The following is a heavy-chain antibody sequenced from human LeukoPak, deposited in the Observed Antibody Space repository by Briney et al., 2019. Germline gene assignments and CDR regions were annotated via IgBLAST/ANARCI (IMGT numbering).Heavy chain of an antibody. Sequence: PGGSLRLSCAASGFTFSSYWMHWVRQAPGKGLVWVSRINSDGSSTNYADSVKGRFTISRDNAKNTLYLQMNSLRAEDTAVYYCAKDMDCSSINCHSTNYFDYWGQGTPVTVSS. CDR2: INSDGSST. D-gene: IGHD2-2*01. J-gene: IGHJ4*02. CDR1: GFTFSSYW. CDR3: AKDMDCSSINCHSTNYFDY. V-gene: IGHV3-74*01.